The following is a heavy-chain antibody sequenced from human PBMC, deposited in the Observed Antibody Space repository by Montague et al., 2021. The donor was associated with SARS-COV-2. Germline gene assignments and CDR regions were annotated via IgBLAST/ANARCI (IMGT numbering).Heavy chain of an antibody. J-gene: IGHJ4*02. CDR3: ARAQMAVTEYYPDY. Sequence: SETLSLTCSVSGGSISSSSHYWAWSRPPTGRRLEWIGTIYYSGTTLYHPSLKSRITMSVDTSDNQFSLQLNSVSAADTAIYYCARAQMAVTEYYPDYWGQGILVTVSS. CDR1: GGSISSSSHY. D-gene: IGHD2/OR15-2a*01. V-gene: IGHV4-39*01. CDR2: IYYSGTT.